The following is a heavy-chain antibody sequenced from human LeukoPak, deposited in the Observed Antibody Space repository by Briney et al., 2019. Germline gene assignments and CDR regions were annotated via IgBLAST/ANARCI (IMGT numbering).Heavy chain of an antibody. CDR2: TYSGGST. CDR1: GFTVSSNY. Sequence: GGSLRLSCAASGFTVSSNYMSWVRQAPGKGLQWVSVTYSGGSTYYADSVKGRFTISRDNSKNTLYLQMNSLRAEDTAVYYCAKDQGHSGSYYYYYYYGMDVWGQGTTVTVSS. J-gene: IGHJ6*02. D-gene: IGHD1-26*01. V-gene: IGHV3-53*01. CDR3: AKDQGHSGSYYYYYYYGMDV.